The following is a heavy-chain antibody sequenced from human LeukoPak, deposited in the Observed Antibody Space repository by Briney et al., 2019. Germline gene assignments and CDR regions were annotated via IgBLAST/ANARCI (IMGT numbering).Heavy chain of an antibody. CDR2: INPNSGGT. CDR1: GYTFTGYY. Sequence: GASVKVSCKASGYTFTGYYMRGVRQAPGQGLEWMGRINPNSGGTNYAQKFQGRVTMTRDTSISTAYMELGRLRSDETAVYYCARGGPGGSGSYYNIDYWGQGTLVTVSS. J-gene: IGHJ4*02. V-gene: IGHV1-2*06. CDR3: ARGGPGGSGSYYNIDY. D-gene: IGHD3-10*01.